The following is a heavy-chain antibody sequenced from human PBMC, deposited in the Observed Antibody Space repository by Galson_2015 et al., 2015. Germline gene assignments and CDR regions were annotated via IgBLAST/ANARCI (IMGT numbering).Heavy chain of an antibody. CDR3: AKTTVTTGRGYYYYGMDV. D-gene: IGHD4-11*01. J-gene: IGHJ6*02. V-gene: IGHV5-51*01. Sequence: IYPGDSDTRYSPSFQGQVTISADKSISTAYLQWSSLKASDTAMYYCAKTTVTTGRGYYYYGMDVWGQGTTVTVSS. CDR2: IYPGDSDT.